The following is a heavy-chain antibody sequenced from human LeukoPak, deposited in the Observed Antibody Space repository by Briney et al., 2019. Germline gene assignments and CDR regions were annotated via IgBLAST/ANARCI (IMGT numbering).Heavy chain of an antibody. J-gene: IGHJ4*02. D-gene: IGHD3-22*01. Sequence: TSETLSLTCTVSGVSISSGGYYWSWIRQHPGKGLEWIGYIYYSGSTYYNPSLESRIIISVDTSKNQFSLKLSSVTAADTAVYYCARVGTNYDSNGFYYYFDYWGQGTLVTVSS. CDR1: GVSISSGGYY. CDR2: IYYSGST. V-gene: IGHV4-31*03. CDR3: ARVGTNYDSNGFYYYFDY.